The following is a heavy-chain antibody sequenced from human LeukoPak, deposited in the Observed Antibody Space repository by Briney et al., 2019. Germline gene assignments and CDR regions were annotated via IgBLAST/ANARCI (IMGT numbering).Heavy chain of an antibody. CDR3: ARDSSSWLYYYYGMTS. V-gene: IGHV3-11*01. J-gene: IGHJ6*02. Sequence: GGSLRLPCAASGFTFSDYYMSWIRQAPGKGLEWVSYISSSGSTIYYADSVKGRFTISRDNAKNSLYLQMNSLRAEDTAVYYCARDSSSWLYYYYGMTSGAKGPRSPSP. CDR1: GFTFSDYY. D-gene: IGHD6-13*01. CDR2: ISSSGSTI.